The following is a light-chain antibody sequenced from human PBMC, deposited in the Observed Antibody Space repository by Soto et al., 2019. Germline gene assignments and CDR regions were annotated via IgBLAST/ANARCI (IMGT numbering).Light chain of an antibody. CDR3: QQYDNLPLT. J-gene: IGKJ4*01. Sequence: IQMTQSPSSLSASIGDRVTITCQASQGIRNYLNWYQHKPGKAPKLLIHSESNLETGVPSRFSGRRSGTDFTFTITSLQPEDIATYYCQQYDNLPLTFGGGTKVEIK. V-gene: IGKV1-33*01. CDR2: SES. CDR1: QGIRNY.